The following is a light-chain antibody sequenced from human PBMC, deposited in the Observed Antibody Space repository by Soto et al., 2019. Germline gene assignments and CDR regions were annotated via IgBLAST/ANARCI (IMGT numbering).Light chain of an antibody. CDR3: SSYTFSSILYV. CDR2: DVS. Sequence: QSVLIQPASVSGSPGQSITISCTGTSSDVGGYNYVSWYQHHPGKAPKLMIYDVSNRPSGFSNRFSGSKSGNTASLTISGLQAEDEANYYCSSYTFSSILYVFGTGTKVTVL. V-gene: IGLV2-14*03. CDR1: SSDVGGYNY. J-gene: IGLJ1*01.